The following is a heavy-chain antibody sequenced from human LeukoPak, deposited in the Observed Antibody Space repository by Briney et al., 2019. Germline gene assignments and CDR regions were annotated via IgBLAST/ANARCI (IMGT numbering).Heavy chain of an antibody. CDR2: ISSNGGST. Sequence: PGGSLRLSCSASGFTFSSYAMNWVRQAPGKGLELVSGISSNGGSTYYTDPVKGRLTISRDNSKHTVYLQMSSLRAEDTAVYFCVNMLNTYVYYWGQGNLVTVSS. CDR1: GFTFSSYA. J-gene: IGHJ4*02. V-gene: IGHV3-64D*06. D-gene: IGHD2-8*01. CDR3: VNMLNTYVYY.